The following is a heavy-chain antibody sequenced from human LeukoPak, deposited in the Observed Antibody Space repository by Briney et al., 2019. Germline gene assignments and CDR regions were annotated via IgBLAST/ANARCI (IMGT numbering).Heavy chain of an antibody. CDR1: GFTFSSYA. J-gene: IGHJ5*02. Sequence: GGSLRLSCAASGFTFSSYAMSWVRQAPGKGLEWVSAISGSGGSTYYADSVKGRFTISRDNSKNTLYLQMNSLRAEDTAVYYCAKDQGCYDSRVYNWFDPWGQGTLVTVSS. CDR2: ISGSGGST. V-gene: IGHV3-23*01. D-gene: IGHD3-22*01. CDR3: AKDQGCYDSRVYNWFDP.